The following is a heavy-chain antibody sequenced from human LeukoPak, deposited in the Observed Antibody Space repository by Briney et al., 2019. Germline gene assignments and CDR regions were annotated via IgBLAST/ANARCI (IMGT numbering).Heavy chain of an antibody. D-gene: IGHD4-23*01. V-gene: IGHV3-23*01. Sequence: GGSLRLSCAASGFTFSSYAMSWVRQAPRKGLEWVSAISGSGGSTYYADSVKGRFTISRDNSKNTLYLQMNSLRAEDTAVYHCAKGRWTATSYYFDYWGQGTLVTVSS. CDR1: GFTFSSYA. J-gene: IGHJ4*02. CDR3: AKGRWTATSYYFDY. CDR2: ISGSGGST.